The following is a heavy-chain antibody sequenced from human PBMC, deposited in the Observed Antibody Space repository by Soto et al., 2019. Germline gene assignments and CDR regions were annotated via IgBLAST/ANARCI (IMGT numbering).Heavy chain of an antibody. J-gene: IGHJ4*02. D-gene: IGHD5-12*01. CDR2: ISGSGGST. Sequence: EVQLLESGGGLVQPGGSLRLSCAASGFTFSSYAMSWVRQAPGKGLEWVSAISGSGGSTYYADSVKGRFTISRDNSKNTLYLQMNSLRAEDTAVYYCAKDTFGGGGYDSHSGYPLSGLVDYWGQGTLVTVSS. V-gene: IGHV3-23*01. CDR3: AKDTFGGGGYDSHSGYPLSGLVDY. CDR1: GFTFSSYA.